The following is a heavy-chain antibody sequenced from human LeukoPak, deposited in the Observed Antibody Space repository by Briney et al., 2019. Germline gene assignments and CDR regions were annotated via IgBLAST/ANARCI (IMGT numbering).Heavy chain of an antibody. CDR1: GFTFSSYS. D-gene: IGHD4-17*01. CDR2: IGSSSSTI. Sequence: GGSLRLSCAASGFTFSSYSMNWVRQAPGKGLEWVSYIGSSSSTIFYADSVKGRFTISRDNAKNSLYLRMNSLRVEDTAVYYCARDYGTSSPFDYWGQGTLVTVSS. J-gene: IGHJ4*02. V-gene: IGHV3-48*04. CDR3: ARDYGTSSPFDY.